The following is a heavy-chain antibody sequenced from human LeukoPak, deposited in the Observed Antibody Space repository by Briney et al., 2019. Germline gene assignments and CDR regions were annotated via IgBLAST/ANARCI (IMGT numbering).Heavy chain of an antibody. CDR1: GGSISSYY. J-gene: IGHJ6*03. CDR2: IYYSGST. CDR3: ARGRVRGYSYGYSRTYYMDV. D-gene: IGHD5-18*01. Sequence: PSETLSLTCTVSGGSISSYYWSWIRQPPGKGLEWIGYIYYSGSTINNPSLKSRVTISVDTSKNQFSLKLSSVTAADTAVYYCARGRVRGYSYGYSRTYYMDVWGKGTTVTVSS. V-gene: IGHV4-59*12.